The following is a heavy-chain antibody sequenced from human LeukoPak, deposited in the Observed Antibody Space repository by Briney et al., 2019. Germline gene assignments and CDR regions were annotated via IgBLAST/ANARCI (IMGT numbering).Heavy chain of an antibody. CDR1: GYTFTSYY. CDR2: INPSGGSTT. V-gene: IGHV1-46*01. Sequence: ASVKVSCKASGYTFTSYYMHWVRQAPGQGLGWMGIINPSGGSTTNYAQKFQGRVTMTRDTSTSTVDMELSSLRSEDTAVYYCARAFSSGRRFDYWGQGTLVTVSS. J-gene: IGHJ4*02. CDR3: ARAFSSGRRFDY. D-gene: IGHD3-22*01.